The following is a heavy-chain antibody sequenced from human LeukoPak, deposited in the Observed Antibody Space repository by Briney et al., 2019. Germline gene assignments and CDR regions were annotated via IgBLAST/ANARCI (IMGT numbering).Heavy chain of an antibody. V-gene: IGHV4-34*01. Sequence: KPSETLSLTYAVYGGSFSGYYWSWIRQPPGKGLEWIGEINHSGSTNYNPSLKSRVTISVDTSKNQFSLKLSSVTAADTAVYYCAPEDCSGGSCYPFDYWGQGTLVTVSS. D-gene: IGHD2-15*01. J-gene: IGHJ4*02. CDR1: GGSFSGYY. CDR2: INHSGST. CDR3: APEDCSGGSCYPFDY.